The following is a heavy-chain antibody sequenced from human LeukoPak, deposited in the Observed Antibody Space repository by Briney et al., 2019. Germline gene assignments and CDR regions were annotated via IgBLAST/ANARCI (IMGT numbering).Heavy chain of an antibody. V-gene: IGHV3-30*02. Sequence: GGSLRLSCAASEFTFSSYGMHWVRQAPGKGLEWVAFIRYDGSTKYYTNSVKGRFTISRDNSKSTLYLQMNSLRGEDTAVYYCARGLFPVDYWGQGTLVTVSS. CDR3: ARGLFPVDY. D-gene: IGHD3-10*01. J-gene: IGHJ4*02. CDR2: IRYDGSTK. CDR1: EFTFSSYG.